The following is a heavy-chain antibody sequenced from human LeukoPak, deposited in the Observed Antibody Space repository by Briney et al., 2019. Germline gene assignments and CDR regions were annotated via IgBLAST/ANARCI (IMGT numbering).Heavy chain of an antibody. CDR2: ISSSSSYI. J-gene: IGHJ4*02. Sequence: KPGGSLRLSCAASGFTFSSYSMNWVRQAPGKGLEWVSSISSSSSYIYYADSVKGRFTISRDNAKNSLYLQMNSLRAEDTAVYYCARDDTVTAHFDYWGQGTLVTVSS. CDR1: GFTFSSYS. CDR3: ARDDTVTAHFDY. D-gene: IGHD4-11*01. V-gene: IGHV3-21*01.